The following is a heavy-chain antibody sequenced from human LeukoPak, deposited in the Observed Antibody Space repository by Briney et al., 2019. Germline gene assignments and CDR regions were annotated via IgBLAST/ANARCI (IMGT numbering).Heavy chain of an antibody. CDR2: ISGSGGCT. Sequence: PGESLRLSCAASGFTFSSYAMSWVRQAPGKGLEWVSAISGSGGCTYYADSVKGRFTISRDNSKNTLYLQMNSLRAEDTAVYYCAKEGPVGATTPDAFDIWGQGTMVTVSS. V-gene: IGHV3-23*01. CDR3: AKEGPVGATTPDAFDI. CDR1: GFTFSSYA. D-gene: IGHD1-26*01. J-gene: IGHJ3*02.